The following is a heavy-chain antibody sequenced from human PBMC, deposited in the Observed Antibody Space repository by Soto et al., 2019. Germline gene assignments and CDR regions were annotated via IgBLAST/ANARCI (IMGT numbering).Heavy chain of an antibody. Sequence: QVQLVQSGAEVKKPGASVRVSCKASGYTFTSYGISWVRQAPGQGLEWMGWISAYNGNTNYAQSLQGRVTMTTDTSTTTAYVEVRSLKSDDTAVYYCARVSPSSRAAEPWGQGTLVTVS. J-gene: IGHJ4*02. D-gene: IGHD6-13*01. V-gene: IGHV1-18*01. CDR2: ISAYNGNT. CDR3: ARVSPSSRAAEP. CDR1: GYTFTSYG.